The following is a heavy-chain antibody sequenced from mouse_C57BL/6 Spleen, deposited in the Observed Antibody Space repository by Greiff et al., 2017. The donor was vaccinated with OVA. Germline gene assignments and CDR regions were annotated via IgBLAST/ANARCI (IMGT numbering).Heavy chain of an antibody. CDR2: INPNNGGT. V-gene: IGHV1-22*01. CDR1: GYTFTDYN. J-gene: IGHJ4*01. CDR3: ASYGNYLYYAMDY. D-gene: IGHD2-1*01. Sequence: EVQLQQSGPELVKPGASVKMSCKASGYTFTDYNMHWVKQSHGKSLEWIGYINPNNGGTSYNQKFKGKATLTVNKSSSTAYMELRSLTSEDSAVYYCASYGNYLYYAMDYWGQGTSVTVSS.